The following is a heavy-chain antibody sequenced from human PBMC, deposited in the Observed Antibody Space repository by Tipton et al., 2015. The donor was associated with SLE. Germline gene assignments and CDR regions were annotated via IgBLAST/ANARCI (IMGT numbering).Heavy chain of an antibody. V-gene: IGHV4-59*01. CDR1: GGSISSYY. J-gene: IGHJ4*02. D-gene: IGHD4/OR15-4a*01. CDR3: ARDSDYGGEGSFDY. Sequence: GLVKPSEALSLTCTVSGGSISSYYWSWIRQPPGKGLEWIGYIYTSGSTNYNPSLKSRVTISVDTSKNQFSLKLSSVTAADTAVYYCARDSDYGGEGSFDYWGQGTLVTVSS. CDR2: IYTSGST.